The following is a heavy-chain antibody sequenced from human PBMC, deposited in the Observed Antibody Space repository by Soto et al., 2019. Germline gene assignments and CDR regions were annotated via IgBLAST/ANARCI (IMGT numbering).Heavy chain of an antibody. V-gene: IGHV4-4*07. D-gene: IGHD3-22*01. CDR1: GGSISSYY. Sequence: QVQLQESGPGLVKPSETLSLTCTVSGGSISSYYWSWIRQPAGKGLEWIGRLYTSGSTNYNPSLKSRVTMSVDTSKNQFSLKLSSVTAADTAVYYCAREIRPYYYDSSGYYYLDYWGQGTLVTVSS. CDR2: LYTSGST. CDR3: AREIRPYYYDSSGYYYLDY. J-gene: IGHJ4*02.